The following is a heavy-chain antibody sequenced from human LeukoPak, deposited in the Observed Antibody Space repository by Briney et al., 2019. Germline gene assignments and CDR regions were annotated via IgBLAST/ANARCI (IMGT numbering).Heavy chain of an antibody. Sequence: TGESLKISCKGFGYTFTSYWIAWVRQMPGKGLEWMGMIYPGDFDTRYNPSFQGHVNISADKAISTAYLQWSSLKASDIAMYYCARQRDGYIFNYWGQGTLVTVSS. J-gene: IGHJ4*02. V-gene: IGHV5-51*01. D-gene: IGHD5-24*01. CDR2: IYPGDFDT. CDR1: GYTFTSYW. CDR3: ARQRDGYIFNY.